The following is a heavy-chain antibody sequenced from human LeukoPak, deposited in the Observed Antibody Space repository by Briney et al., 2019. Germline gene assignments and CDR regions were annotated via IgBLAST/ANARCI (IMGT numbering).Heavy chain of an antibody. V-gene: IGHV3-48*01. J-gene: IGHJ3*02. Sequence: PGGSLRLSCAASGFTFSSYSMNWVRQAPGKGLEWVSYISSSSSTIYYADSVKGRFTISRDNAKNSLYLQMNSLRAEDTAVYYCASWYGDYVWAAFDIWGQGTMVTVSS. CDR3: ASWYGDYVWAAFDI. CDR1: GFTFSSYS. CDR2: ISSSSSTI. D-gene: IGHD4-17*01.